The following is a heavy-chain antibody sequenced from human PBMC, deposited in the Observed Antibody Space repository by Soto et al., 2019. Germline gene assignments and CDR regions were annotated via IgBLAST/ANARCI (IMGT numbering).Heavy chain of an antibody. D-gene: IGHD3-3*01. CDR3: AKDSTEYDVWSAYSY. J-gene: IGHJ4*02. CDR2: ISGSGGGT. Sequence: EVQLLQSAGGLVQPGGSLRLSCAASGFTFSTFAMSWVRQAPGKGLEWVSAISGSGGGTYYADSAKGRFTISRDNSKNTLYLQMDSLRADDTAIYFCAKDSTEYDVWSAYSYWGQGARVTVSS. V-gene: IGHV3-23*01. CDR1: GFTFSTFA.